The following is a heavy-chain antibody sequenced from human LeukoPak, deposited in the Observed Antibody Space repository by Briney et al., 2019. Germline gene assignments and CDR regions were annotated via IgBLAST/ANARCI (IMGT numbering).Heavy chain of an antibody. J-gene: IGHJ4*02. Sequence: GGSLRLSCAASGFSSYSLNWVRQAPGKGLEWVSSISSGSDYIYYADSVKGRFTISRDNAKNSLYLQMNSLRAEDTAVYYCASRAGYTGSWSAFDYWGQGTLVTVSS. CDR3: ASRAGYTGSWSAFDY. CDR1: GFSSYS. V-gene: IGHV3-21*04. D-gene: IGHD6-13*01. CDR2: ISSGSDYI.